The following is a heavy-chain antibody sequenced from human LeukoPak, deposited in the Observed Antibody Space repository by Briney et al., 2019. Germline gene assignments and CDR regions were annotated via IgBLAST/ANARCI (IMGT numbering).Heavy chain of an antibody. Sequence: ASVKVSCKASGGTFSSYAISWVRQAPGQGLERMGRIIPILGIANYAQKFQGRVTITADKSTSTAYMELSSLRSEDTAVYYCAREDSSGYYRLCYWGQGTLVTVSS. J-gene: IGHJ4*02. D-gene: IGHD3-22*01. CDR2: IIPILGIA. V-gene: IGHV1-69*04. CDR1: GGTFSSYA. CDR3: AREDSSGYYRLCY.